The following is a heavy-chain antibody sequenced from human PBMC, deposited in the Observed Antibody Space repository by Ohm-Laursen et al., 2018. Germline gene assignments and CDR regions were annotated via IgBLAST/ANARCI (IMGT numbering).Heavy chain of an antibody. D-gene: IGHD3-16*01. V-gene: IGHV3-48*01. CDR3: ARGGAMKYFDY. J-gene: IGHJ4*02. Sequence: SLRLSCAAPGFTFSSYSMNWVRQAPGKGLEWVSYISSSSSLIYYADSVKGRFTISRDNAKNSLYLQMNSLRADDTAVYYCARGGAMKYFDYWGQGTLVTVSS. CDR1: GFTFSSYS. CDR2: ISSSSSLI.